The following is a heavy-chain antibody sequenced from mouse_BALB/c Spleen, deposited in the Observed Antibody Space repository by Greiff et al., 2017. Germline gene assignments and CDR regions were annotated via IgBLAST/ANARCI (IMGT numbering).Heavy chain of an antibody. J-gene: IGHJ2*01. CDR1: GYSFTGYY. Sequence: LVKTGASVKISCKASGYSFTGYYMHWVKQSPGKSLEWIGYISCYNGATSYNQKFKGKATFTVDTSSSTAYMQFNSLTSEDSAVYYCARGTGKGYYFDYWGQGTTLTVSS. D-gene: IGHD4-1*01. V-gene: IGHV1S34*01. CDR3: ARGTGKGYYFDY. CDR2: ISCYNGAT.